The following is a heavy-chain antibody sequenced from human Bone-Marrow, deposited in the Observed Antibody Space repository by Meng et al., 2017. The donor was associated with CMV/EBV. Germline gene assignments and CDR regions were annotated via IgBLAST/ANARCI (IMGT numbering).Heavy chain of an antibody. Sequence: ASVKVSCKASGYTFTSYDINWVRQATGQGLEWMGWMNPNSGNTGYAQKLQGRVTMTTDTSTSTAYMELRSLRSDDTAVYYCARDSWYDFWSGYYRYYYGMDVWGQGTTVTVSS. V-gene: IGHV1-8*02. CDR3: ARDSWYDFWSGYYRYYYGMDV. D-gene: IGHD3-3*01. J-gene: IGHJ6*02. CDR2: MNPNSGNT. CDR1: GYTFTSYD.